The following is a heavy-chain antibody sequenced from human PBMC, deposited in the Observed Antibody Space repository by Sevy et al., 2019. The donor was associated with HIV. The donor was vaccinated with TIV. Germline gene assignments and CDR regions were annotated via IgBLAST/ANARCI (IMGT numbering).Heavy chain of an antibody. V-gene: IGHV3-30-3*01. CDR1: GFTFSSYA. J-gene: IGHJ6*02. CDR3: ARGDASGMVVVISYYYGMDV. D-gene: IGHD3-22*01. Sequence: GGSLRLSCAASGFTFSSYAMHWVRQAPGKGLEWVAVISYDGSNKYYADSVKGRFTISRDNSKNTLYLQMNSLRAEDTAVYYCARGDASGMVVVISYYYGMDVWGQGTTVTVSS. CDR2: ISYDGSNK.